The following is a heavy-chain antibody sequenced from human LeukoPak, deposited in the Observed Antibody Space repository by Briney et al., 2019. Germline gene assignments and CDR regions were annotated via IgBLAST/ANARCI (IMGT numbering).Heavy chain of an antibody. CDR1: GFPFGVYA. Sequence: GGSLRLSCTPSGFPFGVYAMSWVRQAPGKGLEWVSVFYSGGSTYYADSVKGRFTISRDNSNNTLYLQMNSLRAEDTAVYYCGRDREDYWGQGTLVTVSS. V-gene: IGHV3-53*01. CDR2: FYSGGST. J-gene: IGHJ4*02. CDR3: GRDREDY. D-gene: IGHD1-26*01.